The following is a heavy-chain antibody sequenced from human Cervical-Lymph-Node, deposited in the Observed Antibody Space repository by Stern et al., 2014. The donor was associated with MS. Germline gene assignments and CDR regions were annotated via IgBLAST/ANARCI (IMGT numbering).Heavy chain of an antibody. CDR2: IYSGGTT. V-gene: IGHV3-53*01. CDR1: GFTVSTNY. D-gene: IGHD6-6*01. CDR3: AREEYRYYYGMDV. J-gene: IGHJ6*02. Sequence: EVQLVESGGGLIQPGGSLRLSCAASGFTVSTNYMTWVRQAPGKGLEWVSVIYSGGTTYYADSVKGRFTISRDNSKNTLYLHMSSLRAEDTAVYYCAREEYRYYYGMDVWGQGTTVTVSS.